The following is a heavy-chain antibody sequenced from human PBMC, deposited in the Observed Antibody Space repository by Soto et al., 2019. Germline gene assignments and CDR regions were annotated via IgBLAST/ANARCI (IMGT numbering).Heavy chain of an antibody. J-gene: IGHJ5*02. Sequence: QVHLVQSGVEVKTPGASVKVSCQASGYTFFTYDIIWVRQAPGQGLEWMGWISTYSGDKKYAQKFKGRVIMTTYTSESTAYVKLRSLRSNDTAVYYCARHHGSTTSEERFDPWGQGTLVTVSS. CDR2: ISTYSGDK. CDR1: GYTFFTYD. D-gene: IGHD5-12*01. V-gene: IGHV1-18*01. CDR3: ARHHGSTTSEERFDP.